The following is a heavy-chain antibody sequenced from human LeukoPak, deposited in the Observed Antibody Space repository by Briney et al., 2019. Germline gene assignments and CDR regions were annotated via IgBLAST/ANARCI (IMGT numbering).Heavy chain of an antibody. CDR3: AREAGGQQLVYAFDI. CDR2: IYSGGYT. D-gene: IGHD6-13*01. Sequence: GGSLRLSCAASGFTVSNNYMSWVRQAPGKGLEWVSVIYSGGYTYYADSVKGRFTVSRDNSKNTLYLQMNSLRAEDTAVYYCAREAGGQQLVYAFDIWGQGTMVTVSS. V-gene: IGHV3-66*01. J-gene: IGHJ3*02. CDR1: GFTVSNNY.